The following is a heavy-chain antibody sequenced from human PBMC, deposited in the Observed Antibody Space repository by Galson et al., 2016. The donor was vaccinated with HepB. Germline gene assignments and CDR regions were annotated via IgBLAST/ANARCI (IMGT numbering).Heavy chain of an antibody. CDR1: GYTFTTYA. CDR2: INAANGDT. Sequence: SVKVSCKASGYTFTTYAMYWVRQAPGQRLEWMGWINAANGDTKYSQKLQGRGTITWDPSANTAYMELSSLRSEDTAVYYCARGHIVATVDYYYYGLDVWGQGTTVTVSS. V-gene: IGHV1-3*01. D-gene: IGHD5-12*01. CDR3: ARGHIVATVDYYYYGLDV. J-gene: IGHJ6*02.